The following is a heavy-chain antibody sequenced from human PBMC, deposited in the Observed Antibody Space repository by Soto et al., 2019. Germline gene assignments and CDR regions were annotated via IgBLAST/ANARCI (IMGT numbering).Heavy chain of an antibody. CDR3: ARCYDFWSGLDV. V-gene: IGHV3-33*01. CDR1: GFTFSNYG. CDR2: IWYDESNK. Sequence: GGSLRLSCAASGFTFSNYGLHWVRQAPGKGLEWVAVIWYDESNKYYADSVKGRFTISTDNSKNTLYLQMNSLRAEDTALYYCARCYDFWSGLDVWGQGTTVTVSS. D-gene: IGHD3-3*01. J-gene: IGHJ6*02.